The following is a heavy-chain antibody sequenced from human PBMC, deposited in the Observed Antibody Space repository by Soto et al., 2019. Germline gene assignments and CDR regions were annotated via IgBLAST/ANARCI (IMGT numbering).Heavy chain of an antibody. CDR2: TTAILGTR. V-gene: IGHV1-69*13. J-gene: IGHJ4*02. D-gene: IGHD5-18*01. CDR3: AAGDSSDTGDH. CDR1: GDTLSHYV. Sequence: ASVKVSCKASGDTLSHYVVSWVRQVPGKGLEWMGGTTAILGTRDYAQKFQGRMTITSDESTTTSYMELNSLTSDDTAVYYCAAGDSSDTGDHWGQGTLVTVS.